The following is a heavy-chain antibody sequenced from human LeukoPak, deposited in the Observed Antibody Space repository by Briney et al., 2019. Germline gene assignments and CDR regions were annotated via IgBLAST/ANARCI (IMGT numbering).Heavy chain of an antibody. D-gene: IGHD5-18*01. V-gene: IGHV1-24*01. CDR1: GYTLTELS. CDR2: FDPEDGET. CDR3: ATVKGYSYAYYYYYYGMDV. J-gene: IGHJ6*02. Sequence: ASVKVSCKVSGYTLTELSMHWVRQAPGKGLEWMGGFDPEDGETIYAQKFQGRVTMTEDTSTDTAYMELSSLRSEDTAVYYCATVKGYSYAYYYYYYGMDVWGQGTTVTVSS.